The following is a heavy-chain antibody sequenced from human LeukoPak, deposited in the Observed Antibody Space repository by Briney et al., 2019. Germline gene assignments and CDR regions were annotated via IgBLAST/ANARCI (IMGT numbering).Heavy chain of an antibody. V-gene: IGHV4-39*01. CDR2: IYYSGST. Sequence: PSETLSLTCTVSGGSISSSSYYWGWIRQPPGKGLEWIGSIYYSGSTYYNPSLKSRVTISVDTPKNQFSLKLSSVTAADTAVYYCARRRRGYCLDYWGQGALVTVSS. CDR3: ARRRRGYCLDY. CDR1: GGSISSSSYY. J-gene: IGHJ4*02. D-gene: IGHD5-18*01.